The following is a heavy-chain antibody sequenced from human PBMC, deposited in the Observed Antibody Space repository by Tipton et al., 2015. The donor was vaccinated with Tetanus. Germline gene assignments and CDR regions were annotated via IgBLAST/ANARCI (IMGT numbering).Heavy chain of an antibody. CDR1: GFTFSSHW. CDR2: INGHGTNT. D-gene: IGHD2-2*01. V-gene: IGHV3-74*01. Sequence: SLRLSCLATGFTFSSHWMHWVRQAPGKKLMWVARINGHGTNTAYADSVKGRFTISRDNAKNTLYLQMNSLRAEDTAVYYCARDSPDILLVPAVWGQGTLVTVSS. CDR3: ARDSPDILLVPAV. J-gene: IGHJ4*02.